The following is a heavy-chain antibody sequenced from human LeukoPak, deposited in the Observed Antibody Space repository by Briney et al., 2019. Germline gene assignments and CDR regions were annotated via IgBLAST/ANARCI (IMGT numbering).Heavy chain of an antibody. CDR2: ISSSGSTM. D-gene: IGHD3-10*01. Sequence: GGSLRLSCAASGFTFSDYYMFWIRQAPRKGLEWISYISSSGSTMYYADSVKGRFTISRDNAKNSLYLQMNSLRAEDTAVYYCARDALGSYDYWGPGTLVTVSS. J-gene: IGHJ4*02. V-gene: IGHV3-11*01. CDR1: GFTFSDYY. CDR3: ARDALGSYDY.